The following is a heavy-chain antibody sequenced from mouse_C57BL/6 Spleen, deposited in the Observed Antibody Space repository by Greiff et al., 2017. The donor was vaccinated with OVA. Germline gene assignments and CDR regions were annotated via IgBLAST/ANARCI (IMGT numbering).Heavy chain of an antibody. Sequence: VQLQQPGAELVRPGSSVKLSCKASGYTFTSYWMDWVKQRPGQGLEWIGNIYPSDSETHYNQKFKDKATLTVDKSSSTAYMQLSSLTSEDSAVYYCARHYSNYGWYFDVWGTGTTVTVSS. CDR1: GYTFTSYW. CDR3: ARHYSNYGWYFDV. J-gene: IGHJ1*03. V-gene: IGHV1-61*01. D-gene: IGHD2-5*01. CDR2: IYPSDSET.